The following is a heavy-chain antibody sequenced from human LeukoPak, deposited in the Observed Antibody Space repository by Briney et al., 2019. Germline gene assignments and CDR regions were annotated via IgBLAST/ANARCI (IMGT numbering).Heavy chain of an antibody. J-gene: IGHJ4*02. D-gene: IGHD6-19*01. CDR3: AAGAGWLIDW. V-gene: IGHV3-7*01. Sequence: TGGSLRPSCAASGFTFSNYWMNWVRQAPGKGMEWVAIIEKDGSEILYVDSVKGRFTISRDNAKNSLYLQMNSLRAEDTAVYYCAAGAGWLIDWWGQGTLVTVSS. CDR2: IEKDGSEI. CDR1: GFTFSNYW.